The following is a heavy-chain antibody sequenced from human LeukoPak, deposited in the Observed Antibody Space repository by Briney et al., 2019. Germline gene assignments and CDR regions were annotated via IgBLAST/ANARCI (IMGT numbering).Heavy chain of an antibody. J-gene: IGHJ3*01. CDR3: ARRVVGGSTFDV. V-gene: IGHV4-39*01. D-gene: IGHD3-10*01. Sequence: PSETLSLTCTVSGDSISSSSYYWGWIRQPPGKGLEWIGNGYYSGSTYYKPSLKSRVTISVDTSKNQFSLKLSSVTAADTAVYYCARRVVGGSTFDVWGQGTMVTVSS. CDR1: GDSISSSSYY. CDR2: GYYSGST.